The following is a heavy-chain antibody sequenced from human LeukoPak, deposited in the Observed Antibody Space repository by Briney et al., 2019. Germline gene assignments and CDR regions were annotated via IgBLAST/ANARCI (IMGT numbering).Heavy chain of an antibody. CDR1: GGSISSYY. CDR2: IYYSGST. CDR3: ARVRTYYYGSGQFFDP. D-gene: IGHD3-10*01. Sequence: PSETLPLTCTVSGGSISSYYWSWIRQPPGKGLEWIGYIYYSGSTNYNPSLKSRVTISVDTSKNQFSLKLSSVTAADTAVYYCARVRTYYYGSGQFFDPWGQGTLVTVSS. V-gene: IGHV4-59*01. J-gene: IGHJ5*02.